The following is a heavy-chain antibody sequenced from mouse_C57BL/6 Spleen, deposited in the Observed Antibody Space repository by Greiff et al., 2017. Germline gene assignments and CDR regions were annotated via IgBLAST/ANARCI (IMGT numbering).Heavy chain of an antibody. D-gene: IGHD1-1*01. Sequence: LQESGPELVKPGASVKISCKASGYSFTDYNMNWVKQSNGKSLEWIGVINPNYGTTSYNQKFKGKATLTVDQSSSTAYMQLNSLTSEDSAVYYCARGQITTVVGDYFDYWGQGTTLTVSS. CDR1: GYSFTDYN. J-gene: IGHJ2*01. CDR3: ARGQITTVVGDYFDY. V-gene: IGHV1-39*01. CDR2: INPNYGTT.